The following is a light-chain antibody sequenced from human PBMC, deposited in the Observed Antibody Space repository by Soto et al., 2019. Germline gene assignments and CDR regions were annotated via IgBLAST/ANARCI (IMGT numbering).Light chain of an antibody. Sequence: DIQMTQSPSSLSASVGDRVTITCRASQSISSSLNWYQQKPGKAPKLLISAASSLQSGVPSRFSGSGSGTDFTLTVSSLQPEDFATYYCQQSYSTPWTFGQGTKVEIK. J-gene: IGKJ1*01. CDR2: AAS. CDR3: QQSYSTPWT. V-gene: IGKV1-39*01. CDR1: QSISSS.